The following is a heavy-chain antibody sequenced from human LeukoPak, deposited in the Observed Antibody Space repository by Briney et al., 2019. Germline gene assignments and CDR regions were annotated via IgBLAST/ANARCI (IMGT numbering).Heavy chain of an antibody. J-gene: IGHJ4*02. D-gene: IGHD3-22*01. V-gene: IGHV5-51*01. CDR3: ARSGTYYYDSSGRDAGY. CDR1: GYSFTSYW. Sequence: GESLKISCKGSGYSFTSYWIGWVRQMPGKGLEWMGIIYPGDSDTRYSPSFQGQVTISADKSISTAYQQWSSLKASDTAMYYCARSGTYYYDSSGRDAGYWGQGTLVTVSS. CDR2: IYPGDSDT.